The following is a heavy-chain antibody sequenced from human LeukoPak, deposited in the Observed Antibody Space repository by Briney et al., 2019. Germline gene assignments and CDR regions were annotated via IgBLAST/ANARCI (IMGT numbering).Heavy chain of an antibody. CDR3: TTGIFDY. Sequence: SGGSRRLSCAASGFTFSNAWISWVRQSPGKGLEWVGRIKSKTDGGTTDYAAPVKGRFTISRDDSKNTLYLQMNSVKTEDTAVYYCTTGIFDYWGQGTLVTVSS. CDR2: IKSKTDGGTT. J-gene: IGHJ4*02. V-gene: IGHV3-15*01. CDR1: GFTFSNAW.